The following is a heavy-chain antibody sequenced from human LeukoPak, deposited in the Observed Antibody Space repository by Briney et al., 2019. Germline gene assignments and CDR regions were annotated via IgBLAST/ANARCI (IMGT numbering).Heavy chain of an antibody. CDR1: GYTFTSYY. Sequence: ASVKVSCKASGYTFTSYYMHWVRQAPGQGLEWMGIINPSGGSTSYAQKFQGRVTMTRDMSTSTVYMELSSLRSEDTAVYYCARDHSPMVRGGPADYWGQGTLVTVSS. V-gene: IGHV1-46*01. CDR3: ARDHSPMVRGGPADY. D-gene: IGHD3-10*01. CDR2: INPSGGST. J-gene: IGHJ4*02.